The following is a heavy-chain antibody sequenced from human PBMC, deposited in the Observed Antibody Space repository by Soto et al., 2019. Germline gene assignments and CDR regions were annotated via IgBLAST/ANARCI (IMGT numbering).Heavy chain of an antibody. Sequence: QVQLVQSGAEVKKPGSSVKVSCKASGGIFSTYAISWLRQAPGQGLEWMGGIIPIFGTPNYAQRFQGRVTLNADESKTKSYMELSRLKSEDTAVYYCARDRDDYGSGNYYNRIDFWGQGTLVTVSS. CDR1: GGIFSTYA. CDR2: IIPIFGTP. V-gene: IGHV1-69*01. CDR3: ARDRDDYGSGNYYNRIDF. D-gene: IGHD3-10*01. J-gene: IGHJ4*02.